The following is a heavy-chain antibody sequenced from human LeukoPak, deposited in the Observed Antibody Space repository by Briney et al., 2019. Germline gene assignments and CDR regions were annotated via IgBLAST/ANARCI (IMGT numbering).Heavy chain of an antibody. CDR2: IMGDGSST. CDR1: GFDFSGYW. J-gene: IGHJ5*02. Sequence: GGSLRLSCAASGFDFSGYWMHWVRQAPGKGLVWVSRIMGDGSSTTYADSVKGRFTISRDNAKNTVYLQMNSLRAEDTAVYYCARDKTYGYNLWGQGTLVTVSS. V-gene: IGHV3-74*01. D-gene: IGHD5-18*01. CDR3: ARDKTYGYNL.